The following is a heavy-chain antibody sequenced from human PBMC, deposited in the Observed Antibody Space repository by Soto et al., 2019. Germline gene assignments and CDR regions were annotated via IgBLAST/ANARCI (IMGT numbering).Heavy chain of an antibody. J-gene: IGHJ6*02. D-gene: IGHD4-17*01. V-gene: IGHV3-33*01. Sequence: QVQLVESGGGVVQPGRSLRLSCAASGFTFSSYGMHWVRQAPGKGLEWVAVIWYDGSNKYYADSVKGRFTISRDNSKNKLYLQMDSLRGEDTAVYYCGRDPPSLFWDYGGYYYYGMDVWGQGTTVTVSS. CDR3: GRDPPSLFWDYGGYYYYGMDV. CDR1: GFTFSSYG. CDR2: IWYDGSNK.